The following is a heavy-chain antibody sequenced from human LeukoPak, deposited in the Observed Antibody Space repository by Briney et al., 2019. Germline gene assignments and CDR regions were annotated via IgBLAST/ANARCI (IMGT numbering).Heavy chain of an antibody. V-gene: IGHV3-7*03. CDR2: IKQDGSEK. D-gene: IGHD3-16*01. Sequence: GGSLRLSCAASGFTFSSYWMSWVRQAPGKGLEWVANIKQDGSEKYYVDSVKGRFTISRDNAKNSLYLQMNNLRAEDTAVYYCARMTDGLNHYYYMDVWGKGTTVIISS. CDR3: ARMTDGLNHYYYMDV. J-gene: IGHJ6*03. CDR1: GFTFSSYW.